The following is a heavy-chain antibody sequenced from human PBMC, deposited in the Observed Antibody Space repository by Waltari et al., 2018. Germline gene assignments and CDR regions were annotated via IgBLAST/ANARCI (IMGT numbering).Heavy chain of an antibody. CDR2: IYYSGST. CDR1: GGSITSNNYY. CDR3: ARHRDIVATLFDY. V-gene: IGHV4-39*01. J-gene: IGHJ4*02. D-gene: IGHD5-12*01. Sequence: QLQLQESGPGLVKPSETLSLTCTVSGGSITSNNYYWGWIRQPPGKGLGWLGTIYYSGSTYHNPTLKSRVAISVDTSKNQFSLKVTSVTAADTAVYYCARHRDIVATLFDYWGQGTLITVSS.